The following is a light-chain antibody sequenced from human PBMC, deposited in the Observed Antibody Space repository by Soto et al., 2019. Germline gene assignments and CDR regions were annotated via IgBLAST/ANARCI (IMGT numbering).Light chain of an antibody. Sequence: IHLTQSPSSLSASVGDRFTITCRASQGIRTYLAWYQQKPGKAPKLLIYSASTLQSGVPSRFSGSGSGTDFTLTISSLQPEDFATYYCLQVDVYPWTFGQGPKVAIK. CDR2: SAS. J-gene: IGKJ1*01. CDR1: QGIRTY. CDR3: LQVDVYPWT. V-gene: IGKV1-9*01.